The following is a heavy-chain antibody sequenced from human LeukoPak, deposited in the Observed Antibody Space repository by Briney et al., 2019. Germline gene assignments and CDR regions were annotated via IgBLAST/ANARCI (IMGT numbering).Heavy chain of an antibody. CDR3: ARTMYYDISPAAFDI. J-gene: IGHJ3*02. D-gene: IGHD3-9*01. V-gene: IGHV1-2*02. CDR1: GYTFTSYA. Sequence: VASVKVSCKASGYTFTSYAMNWVRQAPGQGLEWMGWINPNSGGTNYAQKFQGRVTMTRDTSISTAYMELSRLRSDDTAVYYCARTMYYDISPAAFDIWGQGTMVTVSS. CDR2: INPNSGGT.